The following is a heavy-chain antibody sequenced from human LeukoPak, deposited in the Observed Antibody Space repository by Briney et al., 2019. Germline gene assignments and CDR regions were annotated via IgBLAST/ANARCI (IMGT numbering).Heavy chain of an antibody. V-gene: IGHV1-2*06. CDR2: INPNSGGT. CDR3: ARLDYGEDLDY. Sequence: ASVTVSCKASGYTFTGYYMHWVRQAPGQGLEWMGRINPNSGGTNYAQKFQGRVTMTRDTSISTAYMELSRLRSDDTAVYYCARLDYGEDLDYWGQGTLVTVSS. CDR1: GYTFTGYY. D-gene: IGHD4-17*01. J-gene: IGHJ4*02.